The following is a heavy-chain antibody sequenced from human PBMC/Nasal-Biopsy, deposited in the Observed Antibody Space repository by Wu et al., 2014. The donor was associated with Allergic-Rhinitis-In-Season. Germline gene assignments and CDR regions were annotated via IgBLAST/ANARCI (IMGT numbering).Heavy chain of an antibody. CDR3: SKSIGEVVGSWYFDD. D-gene: IGHD3-10*01. CDR1: GFTFGDYV. CDR2: ITSQAYGGTA. Sequence: LRLSCTSSGFTFGDYVMSWFRQAPGKGPEWVSFITSQAYGGTAEYAASVRGRFIISRDDSKSIAYLQMNSLRTEDTAMYFCSKSIGEVVGSWYFDDWGQGTLVTVSS. V-gene: IGHV3-49*03. J-gene: IGHJ4*02.